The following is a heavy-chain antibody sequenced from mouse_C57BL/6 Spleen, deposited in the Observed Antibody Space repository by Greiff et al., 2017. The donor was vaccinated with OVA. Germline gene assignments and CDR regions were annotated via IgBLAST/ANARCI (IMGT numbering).Heavy chain of an antibody. J-gene: IGHJ1*03. CDR2: IYPGDGDT. Sequence: QVQLQQSGAELVKPGASVKISCKASGYAFSSYWMTWVKQRPGKGLEWIGQIYPGDGDTNYNGKFKGKATLTADKSSSTAYMQLSSLTSEDSAVYFCARWPYDYDGYFDVWGTGTTVTVSS. CDR1: GYAFSSYW. V-gene: IGHV1-80*01. CDR3: ARWPYDYDGYFDV. D-gene: IGHD2-4*01.